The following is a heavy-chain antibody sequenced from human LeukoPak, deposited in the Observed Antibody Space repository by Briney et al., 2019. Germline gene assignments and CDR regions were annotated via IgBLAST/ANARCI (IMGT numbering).Heavy chain of an antibody. Sequence: GGSLRLSCAASGFTFSSYAMHWVRQAPGKGLEWVAVISYDGSNKYYADSVKGRFTISRDNSKNTLYLQMNSLRAEDTAVYYCARGLSWELLDFDYWGQGTLVTVSS. CDR2: ISYDGSNK. D-gene: IGHD1-26*01. CDR1: GFTFSSYA. J-gene: IGHJ4*02. V-gene: IGHV3-30-3*01. CDR3: ARGLSWELLDFDY.